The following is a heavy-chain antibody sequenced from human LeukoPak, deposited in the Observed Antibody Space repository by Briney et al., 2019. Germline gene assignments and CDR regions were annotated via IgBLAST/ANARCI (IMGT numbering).Heavy chain of an antibody. V-gene: IGHV3-21*01. CDR1: GFTFSSYS. D-gene: IGHD3-3*01. Sequence: GSLRLSCAASGFTFSSYSMNWVRQAPGKGLEWVSSISSSSSYIYYADSVKGRFTISRDNAKHSLYLQINSLRAEAKPVNYCPRAGEGYDFWSGSLYYYYYYMDVWGKGTTVTVSS. CDR3: PRAGEGYDFWSGSLYYYYYYMDV. CDR2: ISSSSSYI. J-gene: IGHJ6*03.